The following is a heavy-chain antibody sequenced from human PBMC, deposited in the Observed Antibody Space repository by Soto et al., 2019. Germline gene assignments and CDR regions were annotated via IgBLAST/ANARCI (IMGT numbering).Heavy chain of an antibody. CDR2: ISSSSTYI. J-gene: IGHJ4*02. Sequence: GGSLRLSCAASGFTFSTYNMNWVRQAPGKGLEWVSSISSSSTYIYYADSVKGRFTISRDNAKNSLYLQMNSLRAEDTAVYYCGGCCSAGSCLSGDYGGQGTLVTVSS. CDR1: GFTFSTYN. CDR3: GGCCSAGSCLSGDY. D-gene: IGHD2-15*01. V-gene: IGHV3-21*01.